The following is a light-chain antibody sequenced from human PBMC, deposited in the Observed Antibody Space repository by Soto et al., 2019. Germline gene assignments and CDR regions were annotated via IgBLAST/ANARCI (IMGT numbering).Light chain of an antibody. J-gene: IGKJ2*01. V-gene: IGKV3-15*01. CDR2: GAS. CDR1: QSVSSN. CDR3: QQYNSWPYT. Sequence: ELVMTQSPATLSVSPGERATLSCRASQSVSSNLAWYQQKPGQAPRLLIYGASTRATGILARFSGSGSGTEFTLTISSLQSEDFAVYSCQQYNSWPYTFGQGTKLEIK.